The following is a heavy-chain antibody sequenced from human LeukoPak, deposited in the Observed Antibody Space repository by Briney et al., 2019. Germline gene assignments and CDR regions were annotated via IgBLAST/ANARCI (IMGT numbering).Heavy chain of an antibody. J-gene: IGHJ4*02. V-gene: IGHV4-34*01. CDR1: GGSFSGYY. Sequence: SETLSLTCAGYGGSFSGYYWSWIRQPPGKGLEWIGEINHSGSTNYNPSLKSRVTISVDTSKNQFSLKLSSVTAADTAVYYCARRREVTLDYWGQGTLVTVSS. CDR2: INHSGST. D-gene: IGHD4-11*01. CDR3: ARRREVTLDY.